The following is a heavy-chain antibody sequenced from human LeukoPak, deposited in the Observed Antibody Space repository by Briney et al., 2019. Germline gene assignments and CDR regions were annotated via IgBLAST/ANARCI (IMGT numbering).Heavy chain of an antibody. J-gene: IGHJ4*02. CDR3: ARGRRLDVDIVATSEYYFDY. D-gene: IGHD5-12*01. Sequence: SETLSLTCSVSGGSMTNLYWTWIRQPPGKGLEWIGEIDHSGTTNYNPSLKSRVTISVDTFKKQFSLQMSSVTAADTAVYYCARGRRLDVDIVATSEYYFDYWGQGTLVTVSS. V-gene: IGHV4-34*01. CDR2: IDHSGTT. CDR1: GGSMTNLY.